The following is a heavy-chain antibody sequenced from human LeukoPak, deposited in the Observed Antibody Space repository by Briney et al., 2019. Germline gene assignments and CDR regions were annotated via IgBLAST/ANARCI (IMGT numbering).Heavy chain of an antibody. J-gene: IGHJ4*02. V-gene: IGHV3-33*08. CDR3: ARVGYDYELDY. CDR2: IWYDGSNK. Sequence: GGSLRLSCAASGFTFSSYAMHWVRQAPGKGLEWVAVIWYDGSNKYYADSVKGRFTISRDNSKNTLYLQMNSLRAEDTAVYYCARVGYDYELDYWGQGTLVTVSS. CDR1: GFTFSSYA. D-gene: IGHD5-12*01.